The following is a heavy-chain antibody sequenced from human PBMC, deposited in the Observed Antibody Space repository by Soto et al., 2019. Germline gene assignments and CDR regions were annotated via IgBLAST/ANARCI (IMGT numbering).Heavy chain of an antibody. CDR3: ARLGFEYDTLTAYYNVHHYYGLDV. CDR2: IYPGDSDT. CDR1: GYRVIDYW. Sequence: GESLKISYQGSGYRVIDYWIGWVRQVPGKGLEWMGVIYPGDSDTRYSPSFQGQVTISADKSISTAYLRWSSLKASDTAMYYCARLGFEYDTLTAYYNVHHYYGLDVWGQGTSVTVSS. D-gene: IGHD3-9*01. V-gene: IGHV5-51*01. J-gene: IGHJ6*02.